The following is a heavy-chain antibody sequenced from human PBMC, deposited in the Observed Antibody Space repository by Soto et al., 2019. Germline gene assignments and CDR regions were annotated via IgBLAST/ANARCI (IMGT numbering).Heavy chain of an antibody. Sequence: SETLSLTCTVSGGSISSYYWSWIRQPPGKGLEWIGYIYYSGSTNYNPSLKSRVTISVDTSKNQFSLKLSSVTAADTAVYYCARLYLIDFWSGYSNWFDPWGQGTLLPVSS. CDR2: IYYSGST. V-gene: IGHV4-59*01. D-gene: IGHD3-3*01. CDR1: GGSISSYY. J-gene: IGHJ5*02. CDR3: ARLYLIDFWSGYSNWFDP.